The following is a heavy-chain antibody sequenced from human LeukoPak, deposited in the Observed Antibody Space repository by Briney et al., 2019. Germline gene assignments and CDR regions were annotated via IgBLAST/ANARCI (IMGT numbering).Heavy chain of an antibody. CDR1: GGSISSDKYY. CDR3: GSSSGYYYVAY. CDR2: IYDSGST. D-gene: IGHD3-22*01. Sequence: SETLSLTCTVSGGSISSDKYYWSWIRQHPGKGLEWIGYIYDSGSTYYNPSLKSRVTISVDRSKNQFSLKLSSVTATDTAVYYCGSSSGYYYVAYWGQETLVTVSS. V-gene: IGHV4-30-4*08. J-gene: IGHJ4*02.